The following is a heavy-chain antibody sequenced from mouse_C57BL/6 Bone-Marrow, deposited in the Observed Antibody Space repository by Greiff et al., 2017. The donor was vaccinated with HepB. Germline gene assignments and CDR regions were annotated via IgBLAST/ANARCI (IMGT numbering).Heavy chain of an antibody. CDR2: IYPGDGDT. CDR3: ARSQLRLPEDY. D-gene: IGHD3-2*02. CDR1: GYAFSSYW. V-gene: IGHV1-80*01. Sequence: QVQLKESGAELVKPGASVKISCKASGYAFSSYWMNWVKQRPGKGLEWIGQIYPGDGDTNYNGKFKGKATLTADKSSSTAYMQLSSLTSEDSAVYFCARSQLRLPEDYWGQGTTLTVSS. J-gene: IGHJ2*01.